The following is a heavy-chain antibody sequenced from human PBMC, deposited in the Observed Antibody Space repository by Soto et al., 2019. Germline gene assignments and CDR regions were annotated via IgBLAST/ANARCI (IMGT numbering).Heavy chain of an antibody. Sequence: QVQLVQSGAEVKKPGSSVKVSCKASGGTFSSYAISWVRQAPGQGLEWMGGIIPIFGTANYAQKFQGRVTITADESTSTAYMELSSLRSEDTAVYYCASPRGSGSYWVAEPTFYGMDVWGQGTTVTVSS. J-gene: IGHJ6*02. V-gene: IGHV1-69*01. D-gene: IGHD3-10*01. CDR2: IIPIFGTA. CDR1: GGTFSSYA. CDR3: ASPRGSGSYWVAEPTFYGMDV.